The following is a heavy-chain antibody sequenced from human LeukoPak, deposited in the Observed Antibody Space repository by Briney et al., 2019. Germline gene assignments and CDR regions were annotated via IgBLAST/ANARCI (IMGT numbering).Heavy chain of an antibody. J-gene: IGHJ6*02. CDR3: ARGLRYYYGSGSPKPRYYYYGMDV. CDR2: INPNSGNT. CDR1: GGTFSSYA. Sequence: ASVKVSCKASGGTFSSYAINWVRQATGQGLEWMGWINPNSGNTGYAQKFQGRVTVTRNTSISTAYMELSSLRSEDTAVYYCARGLRYYYGSGSPKPRYYYYGMDVWGRGTTVTVSS. D-gene: IGHD3-10*01. V-gene: IGHV1-8*02.